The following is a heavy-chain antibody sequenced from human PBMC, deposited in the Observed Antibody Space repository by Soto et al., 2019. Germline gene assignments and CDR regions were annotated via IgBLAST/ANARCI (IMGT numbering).Heavy chain of an antibody. CDR1: GGTFSSYA. D-gene: IGHD3-10*02. CDR3: ARAHQPFITMFPVGSWFDP. J-gene: IGHJ5*02. Sequence: GASVKVSCKASGGTFSSYAISWVLQAPGQGLEWMGGIIPIFGTANYAQKFQGRVTITADESTSTAYMELSSLRSEDTAVYYCARAHQPFITMFPVGSWFDPWGQGTLVTVSS. V-gene: IGHV1-69*13. CDR2: IIPIFGTA.